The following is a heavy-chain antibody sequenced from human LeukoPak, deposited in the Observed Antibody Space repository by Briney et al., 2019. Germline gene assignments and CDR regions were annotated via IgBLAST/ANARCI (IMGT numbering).Heavy chain of an antibody. V-gene: IGHV4-4*02. D-gene: IGHD3-10*01. CDR1: GGSISSSNW. J-gene: IGHJ4*02. Sequence: KPSGTLSLTCAVSGGSISSSNWWSWVRQPPGKGLEWIGEIYHSGSTNYNPSLKSRVTISVDTSKNQFSLKLSSVTAADTAVYYCARSVLLWFGELTPYFDYWGQGTLVTVSS. CDR3: ARSVLLWFGELTPYFDY. CDR2: IYHSGST.